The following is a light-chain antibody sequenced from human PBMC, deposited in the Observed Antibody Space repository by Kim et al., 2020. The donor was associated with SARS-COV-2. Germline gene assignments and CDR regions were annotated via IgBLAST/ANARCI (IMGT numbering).Light chain of an antibody. CDR2: GKN. CDR1: SLITYY. V-gene: IGLV3-19*01. J-gene: IGLJ3*02. Sequence: ALGQTDRITCQGDSLITYYTTWFQQKPGQAPVVVTYGKNNRPSGIPDRFSGSSSGDTASLTITGAQEEDEGDYYCNSRDSSGQYWLFGGGTKLTVV. CDR3: NSRDSSGQYWL.